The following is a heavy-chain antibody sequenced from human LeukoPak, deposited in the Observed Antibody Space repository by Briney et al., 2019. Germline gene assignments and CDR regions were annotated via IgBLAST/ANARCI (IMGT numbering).Heavy chain of an antibody. CDR1: GFTFSSYW. V-gene: IGHV3-7*01. Sequence: GGSLRLSCAASGFTFSSYWLSWVRQAPGKGLEWVANIKQEGSEKYYVDSVNGRSTISRDNAKNSLYLQMNSLRAEDSAVYYCARGLHGGYYMDVWGKGTTVTVSS. CDR2: IKQEGSEK. J-gene: IGHJ6*03. D-gene: IGHD4-11*01. CDR3: ARGLHGGYYMDV.